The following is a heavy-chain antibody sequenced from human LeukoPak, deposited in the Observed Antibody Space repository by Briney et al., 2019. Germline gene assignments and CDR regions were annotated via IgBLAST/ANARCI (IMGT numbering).Heavy chain of an antibody. D-gene: IGHD2-2*01. J-gene: IGHJ4*02. Sequence: GSLRLSCAASGFTFSRYAMNWVRQAPRKGLEWVSYINTDSSDIHYADSVKGRFTISRDNARNTLYLQLRSLRAEDSAVYYCARDTFQPGLIDSWGQGTLVTVSS. CDR2: INTDSSDI. V-gene: IGHV3-21*05. CDR1: GFTFSRYA. CDR3: ARDTFQPGLIDS.